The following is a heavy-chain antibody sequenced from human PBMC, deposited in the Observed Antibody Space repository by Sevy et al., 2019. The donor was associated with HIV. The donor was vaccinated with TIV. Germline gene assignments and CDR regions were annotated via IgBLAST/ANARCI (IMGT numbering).Heavy chain of an antibody. D-gene: IGHD4-17*01. CDR3: ARDLPPSATTVPHFDC. V-gene: IGHV3-48*03. Sequence: GGSLRLSCAASGFTFSSYEMNWVRQAPGKGLEWISYISNSRTAMYYSDSVRGRFTISRDNARRSLYLQMNSLRAEDTAVYYCARDLPPSATTVPHFDCWGQGTLVTVSS. CDR2: ISNSRTAM. J-gene: IGHJ4*02. CDR1: GFTFSSYE.